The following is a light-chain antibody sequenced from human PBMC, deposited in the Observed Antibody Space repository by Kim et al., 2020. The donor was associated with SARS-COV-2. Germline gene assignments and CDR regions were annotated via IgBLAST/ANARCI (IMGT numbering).Light chain of an antibody. J-gene: IGKJ4*01. CDR3: QQYYNYPLT. Sequence: SESVGDRVTITCRASQGITTSLAWFQQKPGKAPKSLIYAASNLQSGVPSKFSGSGSGTDFTLTINTLQPEDFATYYCQQYYNYPLTFGGGTKLEI. CDR1: QGITTS. CDR2: AAS. V-gene: IGKV1-16*02.